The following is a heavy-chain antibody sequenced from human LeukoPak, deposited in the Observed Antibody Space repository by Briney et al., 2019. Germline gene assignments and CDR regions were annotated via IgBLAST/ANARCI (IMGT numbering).Heavy chain of an antibody. J-gene: IGHJ5*02. CDR3: AREVIPAANFNKGWFDP. D-gene: IGHD2-2*01. CDR1: GFTVSSNY. CDR2: IYSDDRT. V-gene: IGHV3-53*01. Sequence: GGSLRLSCAASGFTVSSNYMSWVRQAPGKGLEWVSVIYSDDRTYYANSVKGRFTFSRDNSKNTLYIQMNSLRAEDTAVYYCAREVIPAANFNKGWFDPWGQGILVTVSS.